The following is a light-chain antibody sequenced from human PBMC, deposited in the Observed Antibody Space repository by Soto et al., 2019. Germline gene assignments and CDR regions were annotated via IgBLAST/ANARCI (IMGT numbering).Light chain of an antibody. CDR1: ESIRTN. V-gene: IGKV1-39*01. Sequence: DIQMTQSPSSLSASIGDRVTIACRASESIRTNLNWYQQKPGKAPNLLIYGASNLQSGVPSRFSGSGSGTDFTLTISSLQPEDFATYYCQQTYSTLWTFGQGTKVDIK. CDR3: QQTYSTLWT. CDR2: GAS. J-gene: IGKJ1*01.